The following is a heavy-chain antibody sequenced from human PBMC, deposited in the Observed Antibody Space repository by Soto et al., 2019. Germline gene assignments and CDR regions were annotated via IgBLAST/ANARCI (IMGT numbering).Heavy chain of an antibody. Sequence: SETLSLTCTVSGGSISSGGYYWSWIRQHPGKGLEWIGYIYYSGSTYYNPSLKSRVTISVDTSKNQFSLKLSSVTAADTAVYYCARGSSAVAGYGAFDIWGQGTIVTVSS. CDR3: ARGSSAVAGYGAFDI. CDR1: GGSISSGGYY. V-gene: IGHV4-31*03. D-gene: IGHD6-19*01. J-gene: IGHJ3*02. CDR2: IYYSGST.